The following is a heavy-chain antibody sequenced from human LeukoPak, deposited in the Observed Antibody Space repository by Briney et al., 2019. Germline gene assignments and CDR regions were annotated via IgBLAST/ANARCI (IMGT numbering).Heavy chain of an antibody. CDR1: GGSISTYY. D-gene: IGHD1-1*01. V-gene: IGHV4-59*01. Sequence: PSETLSLTCTVSGGSISTYYWSWIRQPPGKGLEWIGYIYYSGYTNYNPSLKSRVTMSVDMSKNQFSLKLSSVTAADTAVYYCARGQSTGTTAQPDYWGQGTLVTVSS. CDR2: IYYSGYT. J-gene: IGHJ4*02. CDR3: ARGQSTGTTAQPDY.